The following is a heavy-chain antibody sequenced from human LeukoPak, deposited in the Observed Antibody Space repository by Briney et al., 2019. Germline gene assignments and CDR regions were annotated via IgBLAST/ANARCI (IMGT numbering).Heavy chain of an antibody. V-gene: IGHV3-11*06. CDR3: AEVPAAGDYFDY. D-gene: IGHD2-2*01. CDR2: ISSSSSCT. J-gene: IGHJ4*02. CDR1: GFTFSDYY. Sequence: GGSLRLSCAASGFTFSDYYMSWIRQAPGKGLEWVSYISSSSSCTNYADSVKGRFTISRDNAKNSLYLQMNSLRAEDTAVYYCAEVPAAGDYFDYWGQGTLVTVSS.